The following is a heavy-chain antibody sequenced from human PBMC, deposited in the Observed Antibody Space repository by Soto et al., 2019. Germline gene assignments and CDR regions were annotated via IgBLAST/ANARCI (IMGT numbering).Heavy chain of an antibody. J-gene: IGHJ2*01. V-gene: IGHV3-30*04. CDR1: GFTLSGYA. CDR3: ARGLYSSAWYVSSANWHFDL. Sequence: QVQLVESGGGVVQPGRSLRLSCVASGFTLSGYALHWVRQAPGKGPEWVTVISYDGRNNIYADSVKGRFTISRDNSKNTLYLHMNSLSAEDTAVYYCARGLYSSAWYVSSANWHFDLWGRGTLVTVSS. D-gene: IGHD6-19*01. CDR2: ISYDGRNN.